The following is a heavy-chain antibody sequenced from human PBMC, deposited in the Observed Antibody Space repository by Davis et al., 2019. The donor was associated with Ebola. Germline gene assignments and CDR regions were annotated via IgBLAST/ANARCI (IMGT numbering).Heavy chain of an antibody. Sequence: GSLRLSCSVSGGSISSYYWSWIRQPPGKGLEWIGDVYDSETTNYNPSLNSRVTMSVDTTNNQFFLKLTSVTAADTGVYYCARHPNGLRDGFDPWGQGTLVTVSS. D-gene: IGHD5/OR15-5a*01. J-gene: IGHJ5*02. CDR3: ARHPNGLRDGFDP. CDR2: VYDSETT. V-gene: IGHV4-59*08. CDR1: GGSISSYY.